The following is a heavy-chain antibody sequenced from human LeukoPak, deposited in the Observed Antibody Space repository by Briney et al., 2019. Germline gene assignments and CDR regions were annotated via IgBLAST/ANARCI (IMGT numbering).Heavy chain of an antibody. CDR1: GFTFSSYW. D-gene: IGHD5-12*01. Sequence: PGGSLRLSCAASGFTFSSYWMHWVRQAPGKGLVWVSRINSDGSSTSYADSVKGRFTISRDNAKNTLYLQMNSLRAEDTAVYYCAGDEWLRFSHYGTDVWGQGTTVTVSS. CDR2: INSDGSST. CDR3: AGDEWLRFSHYGTDV. J-gene: IGHJ6*02. V-gene: IGHV3-74*01.